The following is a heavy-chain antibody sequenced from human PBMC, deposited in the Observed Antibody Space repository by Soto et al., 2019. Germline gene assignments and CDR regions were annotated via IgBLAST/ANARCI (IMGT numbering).Heavy chain of an antibody. CDR3: AHASGSFSNFDY. V-gene: IGHV2-5*02. Sequence: QITLKESGPTLVKPTQTLTLTCTFSGFALRTSGMGVGWIRQPPGKALEWLALIYWDDDKRYSPSLKTRLTINEDTSNNQVVLTMTKMDPVDTARYDCAHASGSFSNFDYWGQGTLVIVSS. J-gene: IGHJ4*02. D-gene: IGHD1-26*01. CDR2: IYWDDDK. CDR1: GFALRTSGMG.